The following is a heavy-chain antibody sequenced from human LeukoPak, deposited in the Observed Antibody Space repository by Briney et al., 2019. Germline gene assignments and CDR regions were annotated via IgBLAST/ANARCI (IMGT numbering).Heavy chain of an antibody. V-gene: IGHV3-21*01. Sequence: GGSLRLSCAASGFTFSSYSMNWVRQAPGKGLEWVSSISSSSSYIYYADAVEGRFTISRDNAKNSLYLQMNSLRAEDTAVYYCARTTEGYSYGSYQVYYYGMDVWGQGTTVTVSS. D-gene: IGHD5-18*01. J-gene: IGHJ6*02. CDR3: ARTTEGYSYGSYQVYYYGMDV. CDR2: ISSSSSYI. CDR1: GFTFSSYS.